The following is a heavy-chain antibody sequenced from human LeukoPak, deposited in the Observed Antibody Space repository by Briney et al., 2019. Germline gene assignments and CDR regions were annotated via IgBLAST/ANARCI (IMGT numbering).Heavy chain of an antibody. D-gene: IGHD6-13*01. Sequence: SETLSLTCAVSGYSISSGYYWGWIRQPPGKGLEWIGSIYHSGSTYYNPSLKSRVTISVDTSKNQFSLKLSSVTAADTAVYYCARGRCRYSSSWFTSCWLDPWGQGTLVTVSS. CDR2: IYHSGST. CDR1: GYSISSGYY. V-gene: IGHV4-38-2*01. CDR3: ARGRCRYSSSWFTSCWLDP. J-gene: IGHJ5*02.